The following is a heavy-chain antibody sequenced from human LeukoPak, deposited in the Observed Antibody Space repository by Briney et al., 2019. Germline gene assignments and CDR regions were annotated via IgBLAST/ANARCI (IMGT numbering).Heavy chain of an antibody. V-gene: IGHV3-48*03. D-gene: IGHD2-8*01. CDR2: ICSSGSTV. Sequence: PGGSLRLSCAASGLTFRSYEMNWVRQAPGKGLEWVSYICSSGSTVYYADSVKGRFTVSRDNAKNSLYLQMNSLRAEDTAVYYCARPLEDCTEDVCNRLNTFDMWGQGTMVTVSS. CDR1: GLTFRSYE. J-gene: IGHJ3*02. CDR3: ARPLEDCTEDVCNRLNTFDM.